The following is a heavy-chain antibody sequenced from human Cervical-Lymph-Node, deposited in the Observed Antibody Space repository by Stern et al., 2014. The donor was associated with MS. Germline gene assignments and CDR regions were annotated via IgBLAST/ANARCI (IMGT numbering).Heavy chain of an antibody. Sequence: VQLLESGSELRKPGASVKVSCKASGYSFNRYAVTWVRQAPGQGLEWLGWDNTNTGSPTYAQGFTGRFVFSLDTSVSTTYLHISSRKAEDTAVYYCARDLRDISGYYLDSWGQGSLGTVSS. CDR3: ARDLRDISGYYLDS. CDR1: GYSFNRYA. J-gene: IGHJ4*02. D-gene: IGHD3-22*01. V-gene: IGHV7-4-1*02. CDR2: DNTNTGSP.